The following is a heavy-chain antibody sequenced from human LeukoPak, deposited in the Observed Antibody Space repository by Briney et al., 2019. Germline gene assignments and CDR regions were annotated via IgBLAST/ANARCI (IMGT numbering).Heavy chain of an antibody. V-gene: IGHV3-30*03. J-gene: IGHJ4*02. CDR2: ISYDGSNK. CDR3: ARDLAISTSCFDY. D-gene: IGHD2-2*01. Sequence: GGSLRLSCAASGFTFSSCGMHWVRQAPGKGLEWVAVISYDGSNKYYADSVKGRFTISRDNSKNTVYLQMNSLRAEDTAVYYCARDLAISTSCFDYWGQGTLVTVSS. CDR1: GFTFSSCG.